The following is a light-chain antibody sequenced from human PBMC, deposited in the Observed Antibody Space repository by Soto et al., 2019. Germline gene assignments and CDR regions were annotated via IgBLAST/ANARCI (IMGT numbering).Light chain of an antibody. V-gene: IGKV3-20*01. CDR3: QQYGGSTYT. Sequence: EIVLTQSPGSLSLSPRERATLSCRASQSVSSNHLAWYQQKPGQAPRLLIYGASRMAAGIPDRFSGSGSGTDFTITISRLEPEEFAVYYCQQYGGSTYTFGQGTKVDIK. J-gene: IGKJ2*01. CDR2: GAS. CDR1: QSVSSNH.